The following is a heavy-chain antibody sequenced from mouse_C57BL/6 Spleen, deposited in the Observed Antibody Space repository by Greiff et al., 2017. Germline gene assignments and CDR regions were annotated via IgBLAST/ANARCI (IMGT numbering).Heavy chain of an antibody. V-gene: IGHV1-22*01. CDR1: GYTFTDYN. CDR2: INPNNGGT. J-gene: IGHJ2*01. Sequence: VQLKQSGPELVKPGASVKMSCKASGYTFTDYNMHWVKQSHGKSLEWIGYINPNNGGTSYNQKFKGKATLTVNKSSSTAYMELRSLTSEDSAVYYCARSYDGYYYFDYWGQGTTLTVSS. D-gene: IGHD2-3*01. CDR3: ARSYDGYYYFDY.